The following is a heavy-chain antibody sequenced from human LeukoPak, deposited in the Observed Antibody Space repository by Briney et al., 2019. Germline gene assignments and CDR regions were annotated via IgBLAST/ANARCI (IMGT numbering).Heavy chain of an antibody. CDR2: IRYDGINK. J-gene: IGHJ3*02. Sequence: QAGGSLRLSCAASGFTFSTHGMHWVRQAPGKGLEWVAFIRYDGINKYYADSVKGRFTISRDSFKNTLYLQMNSLRPEDTAVYYCAKEGGYYGSGSYRDGFDIWGQGTRATVSS. V-gene: IGHV3-30*02. CDR3: AKEGGYYGSGSYRDGFDI. CDR1: GFTFSTHG. D-gene: IGHD3-10*01.